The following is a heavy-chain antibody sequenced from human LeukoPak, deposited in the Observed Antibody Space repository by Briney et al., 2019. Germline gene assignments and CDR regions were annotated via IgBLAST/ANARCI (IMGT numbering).Heavy chain of an antibody. CDR1: GGSLSSYY. J-gene: IGHJ6*03. CDR3: ARVPPYYYGSGSYNPAYYYYYYMDV. D-gene: IGHD3-10*01. CDR2: IYYSGST. Sequence: PSETLSLTCTVSGGSLSSYYWSWIRQPPGKGLEWIGYIYYSGSTNYNPSLKSRVTISVDTSKNQFSLKLSSVTAADTAVYYCARVPPYYYGSGSYNPAYYYYYYMDVWGKGTTVTVSS. V-gene: IGHV4-59*01.